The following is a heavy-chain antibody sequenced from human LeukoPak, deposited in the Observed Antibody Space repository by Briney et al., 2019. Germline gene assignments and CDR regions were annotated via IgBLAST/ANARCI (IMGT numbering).Heavy chain of an antibody. Sequence: ASETLSLTCAVYGGSFSGYYWSWIRQPPGKGLEWIGEINHSGSTNYNPSLKSRVTISVDTSKNQFSLKLSSATAADTAVYYCARRTPYCSSTSCYAGDAFDIWGQGTMVTVSS. CDR1: GGSFSGYY. CDR3: ARRTPYCSSTSCYAGDAFDI. V-gene: IGHV4-34*01. J-gene: IGHJ3*02. CDR2: INHSGST. D-gene: IGHD2-2*01.